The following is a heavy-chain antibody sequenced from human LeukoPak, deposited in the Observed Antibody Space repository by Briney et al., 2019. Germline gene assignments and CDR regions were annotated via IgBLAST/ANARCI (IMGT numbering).Heavy chain of an antibody. CDR2: INPNSGGT. CDR1: GYTFTGYY. J-gene: IGHJ5*02. CDR3: ASSSLPLNWFDP. Sequence: GDSVKVSCKASGYTFTGYYMHWVRQAPGQGLEWMGWINPNSGGTNYAQKFQGRVTMTRDASNSTAYMELSRLRSDDTAVYYCASSSLPLNWFDPWGQGTLVTVSS. V-gene: IGHV1-2*02.